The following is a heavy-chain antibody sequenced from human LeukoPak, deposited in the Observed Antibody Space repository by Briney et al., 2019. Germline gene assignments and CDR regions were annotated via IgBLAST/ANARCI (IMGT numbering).Heavy chain of an antibody. Sequence: GGSLRLSCAASGFTFSSYSMNWVRQAPGKGLEWVSYISSSSSTTYYADSVKGRFTISRDNSKNTLYLQMNSLRVEDTAVYYCACNPGGIYGHDAFDIWGQGTMVTVSS. CDR3: ACNPGGIYGHDAFDI. D-gene: IGHD1-26*01. CDR2: ISSSSSTT. J-gene: IGHJ3*02. CDR1: GFTFSSYS. V-gene: IGHV3-48*01.